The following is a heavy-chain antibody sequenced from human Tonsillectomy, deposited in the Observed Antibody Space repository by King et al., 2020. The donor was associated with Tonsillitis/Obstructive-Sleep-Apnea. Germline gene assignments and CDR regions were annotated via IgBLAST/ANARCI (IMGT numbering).Heavy chain of an antibody. J-gene: IGHJ4*02. CDR1: GDSVSSNSAA. V-gene: IGHV6-1*01. CDR2: TYYRSKWYN. Sequence: VQLPQSGPGLVKPPQTLSLTCALSGDSVSSNSAAWNWIRQSPSRGLEWLGRTYYRSKWYNDYTVSVKSRITINPDTSKNQFSLQLNSVTPEDTAVYYCARDIDYYDTSGFHLGYFDYWGQGTLVTVSS. D-gene: IGHD3-22*01. CDR3: ARDIDYYDTSGFHLGYFDY.